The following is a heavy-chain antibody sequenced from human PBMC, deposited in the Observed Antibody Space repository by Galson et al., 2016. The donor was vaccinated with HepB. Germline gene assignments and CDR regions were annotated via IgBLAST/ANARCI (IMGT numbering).Heavy chain of an antibody. CDR3: ARDTWKIDY. Sequence: CAISGDSVSSTGAAWNWIRQSPSRGLEWLGRTLYRSEWYYDYAVSVKSRITINPDTSKNQFSLQLNSVTPEDTAVYFCARDTWKIDYWGQGILVTVSS. J-gene: IGHJ4*02. D-gene: IGHD1-1*01. V-gene: IGHV6-1*01. CDR2: TLYRSEWYY. CDR1: GDSVSSTGAA.